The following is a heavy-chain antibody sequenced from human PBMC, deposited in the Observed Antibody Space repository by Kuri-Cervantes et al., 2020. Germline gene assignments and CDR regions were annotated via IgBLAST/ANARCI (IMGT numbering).Heavy chain of an antibody. J-gene: IGHJ4*02. Sequence: GESLKISCAASGFTVSSNYMSWVRQAPGKGLEWVSVIYSGGSTYYADSVKGRFTISRDNSKNTLYLQMNSPRAEDTAVYYCARGPHPNDILTGYYLDYWGQGTLVTVSS. D-gene: IGHD3-9*01. CDR3: ARGPHPNDILTGYYLDY. CDR2: IYSGGST. V-gene: IGHV3-66*02. CDR1: GFTVSSNY.